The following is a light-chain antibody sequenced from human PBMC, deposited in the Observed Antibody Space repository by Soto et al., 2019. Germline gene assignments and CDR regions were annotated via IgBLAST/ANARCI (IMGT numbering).Light chain of an antibody. CDR1: QRVTGNY. Sequence: ETVLTQSPGTLSLSPGETATLSCRASQRVTGNYLAWYQQKPGQAPRLLIYGASSRATGVPFRFSGSGSATDFTLTISRLEPEDFALYYCQQYGSSSTFGQGTRLDIK. J-gene: IGKJ5*01. CDR2: GAS. V-gene: IGKV3-20*01. CDR3: QQYGSSST.